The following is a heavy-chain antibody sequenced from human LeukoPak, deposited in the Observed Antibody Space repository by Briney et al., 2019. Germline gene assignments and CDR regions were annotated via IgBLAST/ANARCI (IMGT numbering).Heavy chain of an antibody. Sequence: GGSLRLSCAASGFTFSSYAMSWVRQAPGKGLEWVSPISGSGGSTYYADSVKGRFTISRDNSKNTLYLQMNSLRAEDTAVYYCAKGDHIVVVIAIPDYWGQGTLVTVTS. D-gene: IGHD2-21*01. CDR1: GFTFSSYA. CDR2: ISGSGGST. J-gene: IGHJ4*02. CDR3: AKGDHIVVVIAIPDY. V-gene: IGHV3-23*01.